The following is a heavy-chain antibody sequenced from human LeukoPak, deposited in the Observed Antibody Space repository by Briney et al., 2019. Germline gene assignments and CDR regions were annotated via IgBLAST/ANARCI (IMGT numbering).Heavy chain of an antibody. CDR3: TTVIDTAMVDFDY. D-gene: IGHD5-18*01. Sequence: ETLSLTCTVSGGSFTDYYWGWIRQPPGKGLEWVGRIKSKTDGGTTDYAAPVKGRFTISRDDSKNTLYLQMNSLKTEDTAVYYCTTVIDTAMVDFDYWGQGTLVTVSS. CDR2: IKSKTDGGTT. J-gene: IGHJ4*02. CDR1: GGSFTDYY. V-gene: IGHV3-15*01.